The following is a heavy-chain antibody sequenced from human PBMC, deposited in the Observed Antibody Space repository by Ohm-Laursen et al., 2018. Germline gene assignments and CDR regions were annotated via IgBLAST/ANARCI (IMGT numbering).Heavy chain of an antibody. D-gene: IGHD2-15*01. Sequence: SLRLSCTASGFTFSSYAVSWVRQAPGKGLEWVSAISGSGGSTYYADSVKGRFTISRDNSKNTLFLQMSSLRAEDTAVYYCASLGYCSGGSCLWAFDIWGQGTMVTVSS. CDR3: ASLGYCSGGSCLWAFDI. J-gene: IGHJ3*02. CDR2: ISGSGGST. V-gene: IGHV3-23*01. CDR1: GFTFSSYA.